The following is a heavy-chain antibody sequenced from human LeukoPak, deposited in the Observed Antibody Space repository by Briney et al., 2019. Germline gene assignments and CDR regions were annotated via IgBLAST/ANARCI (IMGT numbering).Heavy chain of an antibody. CDR3: AKDWDPGYYDSSGSYPDY. D-gene: IGHD3-22*01. CDR2: ISTGSSTI. J-gene: IGHJ4*02. Sequence: PGGSLRLSCAASGFTFTSYWMTWVRQAPGKGLEWVSFISTGSSTIYYADSVKGRFTISRDNAKNSLYLQMSSLRDEDTAVYYCAKDWDPGYYDSSGSYPDYWGQGTLVTVSS. V-gene: IGHV3-48*02. CDR1: GFTFTSYW.